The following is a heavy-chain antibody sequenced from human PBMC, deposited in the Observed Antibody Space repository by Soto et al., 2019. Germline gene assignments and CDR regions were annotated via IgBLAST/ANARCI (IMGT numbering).Heavy chain of an antibody. CDR3: TKSSGGSSSVGMDY. CDR2: ITRDGDNK. V-gene: IGHV3-30*01. D-gene: IGHD6-6*01. J-gene: IGHJ4*02. Sequence: QVQLVESGGGVVQPGRSLRLSCAGSGFIFKNYALNWVRQAPGKGLEWVASITRDGDNKYYADSVKGRFTISRDNSRDTLSLQMTALSTEDSSIYYCTKSSGGSSSVGMDYWGQGTRVTVSS. CDR1: GFIFKNYA.